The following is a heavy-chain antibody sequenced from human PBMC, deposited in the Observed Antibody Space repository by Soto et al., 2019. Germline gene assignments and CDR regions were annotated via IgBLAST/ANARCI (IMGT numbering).Heavy chain of an antibody. CDR3: ARGSGDCSGGSCYLGAFDI. CDR1: GFTFSSYS. Sequence: VQLVESGGGLVKPGGSLRLSCAASGFTFSSYSMNWVRQAPGKGLEWVSSISSSSSYIYYADSVKGRFTISRDNAKNSLYLQMNSLRAEDTAVYYCARGSGDCSGGSCYLGAFDIWGQGTMVTVSS. V-gene: IGHV3-21*01. D-gene: IGHD2-15*01. J-gene: IGHJ3*02. CDR2: ISSSSSYI.